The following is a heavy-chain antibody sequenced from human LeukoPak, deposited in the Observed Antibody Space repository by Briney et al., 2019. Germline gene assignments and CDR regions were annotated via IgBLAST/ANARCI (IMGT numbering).Heavy chain of an antibody. J-gene: IGHJ4*02. CDR3: ARDVGATPFDY. Sequence: ASVKVSCKASGGTFSSYAISWVRQAPGQGLEWMGGIIPIFGTANYAQRFQGRVTMTRDTSTSTVYMELSSLRSEDTAVYYCARDVGATPFDYWGQETLVTVSS. CDR1: GGTFSSYA. D-gene: IGHD1-26*01. CDR2: IIPIFGTA. V-gene: IGHV1-69*05.